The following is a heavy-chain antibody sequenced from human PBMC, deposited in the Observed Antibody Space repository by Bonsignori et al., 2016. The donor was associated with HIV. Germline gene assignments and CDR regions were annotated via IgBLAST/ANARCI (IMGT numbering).Heavy chain of an antibody. D-gene: IGHD1-1*01. CDR3: TRDWMITGTTIDY. Sequence: VRQMPGKGLEWVGFIRSKAYGGTTEYAASVKGRFTISRDDSKSIAYLQMNSLKTEDTAVYYCTRDWMITGTTIDYWGQGTLVTVSS. V-gene: IGHV3-49*02. J-gene: IGHJ4*02. CDR2: IRSKAYGGTT.